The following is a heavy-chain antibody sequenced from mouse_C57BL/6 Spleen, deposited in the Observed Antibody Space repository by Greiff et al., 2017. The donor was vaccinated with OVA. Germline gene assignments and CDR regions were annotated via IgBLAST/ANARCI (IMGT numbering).Heavy chain of an antibody. CDR1: GYTFTSYW. V-gene: IGHV1-53*01. J-gene: IGHJ1*03. D-gene: IGHD1-1*01. CDR2: INPSNGGT. CDR3: AREERAYYYGSSYLYFDV. Sequence: QVQLQQPGTELVKPGASVKLSCKASGYTFTSYWMHWVKQRPGQGLEWIGNINPSNGGTNYNEKFKSKATLTVDKSSSTAYMQLSSLTSEDSAVYYCAREERAYYYGSSYLYFDVWGTGTTVTVSS.